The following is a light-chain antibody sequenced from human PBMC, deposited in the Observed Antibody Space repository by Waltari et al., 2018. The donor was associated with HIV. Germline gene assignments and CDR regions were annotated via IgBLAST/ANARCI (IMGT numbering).Light chain of an antibody. CDR3: GTWDSSLSLYV. CDR1: TSNVANNF. V-gene: IGLV1-51*01. Sequence: QSVLTQPPSVSAAPGQKVTISCSGDTSNVANNFVSWYQQLPVRAPRLLIYNNENRPSRIPDRFSAFKAGMSATLVITGLQIVDEADYYCGTWDSSLSLYVFGTGTTVAVL. CDR2: NNE. J-gene: IGLJ1*01.